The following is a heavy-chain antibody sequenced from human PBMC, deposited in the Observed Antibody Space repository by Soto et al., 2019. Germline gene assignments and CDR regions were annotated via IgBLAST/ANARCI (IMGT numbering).Heavy chain of an antibody. J-gene: IGHJ4*02. Sequence: QVQLVQSGAEVKRPGSSVKVSCKASGDTFNFYSINWVRQAPGLGLEWMGRVNPIVSMSNYAQRSQCRVTMTTAKSTSTAYMELSGLRSEDTAIYYRATSYGSGYRAFDYWGQGALVTVSS. CDR3: ATSYGSGYRAFDY. D-gene: IGHD3-10*01. CDR2: VNPIVSMS. CDR1: GDTFNFYS. V-gene: IGHV1-69*04.